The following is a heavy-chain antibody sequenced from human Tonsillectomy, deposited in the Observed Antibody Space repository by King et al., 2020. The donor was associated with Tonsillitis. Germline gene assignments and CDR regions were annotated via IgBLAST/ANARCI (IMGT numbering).Heavy chain of an antibody. V-gene: IGHV3-30-3*01. J-gene: IGHJ4*02. CDR1: GFTFSNYA. CDR3: ARGDYDFWSGYYPVDY. D-gene: IGHD3-3*01. Sequence: QLVQSGGGVVQPGRSLRLSCAASGFTFSNYAMHWVRQAPGRGLGWVTVISYDGINKYYADSVKGRFTISRDNSKNTLYLQMNSLRPEDTAVYYCARGDYDFWSGYYPVDYWGQGTLVTVSS. CDR2: ISYDGINK.